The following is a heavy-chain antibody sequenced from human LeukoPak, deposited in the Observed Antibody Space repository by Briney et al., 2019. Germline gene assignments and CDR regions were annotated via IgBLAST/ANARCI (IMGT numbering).Heavy chain of an antibody. D-gene: IGHD5-12*01. CDR1: GFTFSTYG. CDR3: ARERATLDYYYYMDV. V-gene: IGHV3-30*03. J-gene: IGHJ6*03. Sequence: TGGSLRLSCAASGFTFSTYGAHWVRQAPGKGLEWVAVLASDGKTTYYADSVKGRFTISRDNAKNSLYLQMNSLRAEDTALYYCARERATLDYYYYMDVWGKGTTVTVSS. CDR2: LASDGKTT.